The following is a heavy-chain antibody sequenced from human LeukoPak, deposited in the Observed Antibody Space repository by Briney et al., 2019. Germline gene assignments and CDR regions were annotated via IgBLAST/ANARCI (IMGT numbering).Heavy chain of an antibody. J-gene: IGHJ4*02. D-gene: IGHD3-3*01. CDR3: AKEYDFWSGPSPGQSRAFDY. CDR1: GFTFSSYA. V-gene: IGHV3-23*01. Sequence: GGSLRLSCAASGFTFSSYAMSWVRQAPGKGLEWVSAISGSGGSTYYADSVKGRFTISRDNSKNTLYLQMNSLRAEDTAVYYCAKEYDFWSGPSPGQSRAFDYWGQGTLVTVSS. CDR2: ISGSGGST.